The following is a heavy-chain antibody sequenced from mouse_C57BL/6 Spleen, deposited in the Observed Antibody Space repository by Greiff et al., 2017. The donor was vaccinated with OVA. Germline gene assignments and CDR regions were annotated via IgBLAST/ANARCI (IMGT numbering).Heavy chain of an antibody. V-gene: IGHV1-80*01. D-gene: IGHD2-3*01. J-gene: IGHJ2*01. Sequence: QVQLQQSGAELVKPGASVKISCKASGYAFSSYWMNWVKQRPGKGLEWIGQIYPGDGDTNSNGKFKGKATLTADKSSSTAYMQLSSLTSEDSAVYFCARSGGYYVGYFDYWGQGTTLTVSS. CDR2: IYPGDGDT. CDR3: ARSGGYYVGYFDY. CDR1: GYAFSSYW.